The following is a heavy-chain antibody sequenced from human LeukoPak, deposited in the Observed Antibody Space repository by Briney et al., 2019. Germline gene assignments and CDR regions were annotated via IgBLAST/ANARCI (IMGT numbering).Heavy chain of an antibody. V-gene: IGHV1-2*02. Sequence: ASVKVSCKASGYTFTDYYIHWVRQAPGQGLEWMGWINPKSGGTKSAQKFQGRVTMTRDTSISTGYMELSRLRSDDTALYYCARARGQQMPNSAYYNYVMDVWGQGTTVAVSS. CDR1: GYTFTDYY. J-gene: IGHJ6*01. CDR2: INPKSGGT. D-gene: IGHD3-16*01. CDR3: ARARGQQMPNSAYYNYVMDV.